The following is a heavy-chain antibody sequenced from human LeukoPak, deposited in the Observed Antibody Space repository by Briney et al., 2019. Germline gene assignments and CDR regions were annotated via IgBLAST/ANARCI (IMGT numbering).Heavy chain of an antibody. J-gene: IGHJ5*02. D-gene: IGHD1-26*01. CDR3: ARGQEGSGSYGWFDP. CDR2: MNPNSGNT. V-gene: IGHV1-8*03. CDR1: GYIFTGYY. Sequence: AASVKVSCKGSGYIFTGYYMHWVRQALGQGLEWMGWMNPNSGNTGYAQKFQGRVTITRNTSISTAYMELSSLRSEDTAVYYCARGQEGSGSYGWFDPWGQGTLVTVSS.